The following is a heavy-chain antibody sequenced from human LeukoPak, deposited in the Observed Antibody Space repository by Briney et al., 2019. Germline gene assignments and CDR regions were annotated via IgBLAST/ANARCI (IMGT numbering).Heavy chain of an antibody. CDR2: IYYSGST. D-gene: IGHD4-17*01. Sequence: SETLSLTCTVSGGSIYSSYYWGWIRQPPGKGLEWIGSIYYSGSTYYNPSLKSRVTISVDTSKNQFSLKLSSVTAADTAVYYCARLHQIYGDLTGRVDYWGQGTLVTVSS. CDR3: ARLHQIYGDLTGRVDY. J-gene: IGHJ4*02. V-gene: IGHV4-39*07. CDR1: GGSIYSSYY.